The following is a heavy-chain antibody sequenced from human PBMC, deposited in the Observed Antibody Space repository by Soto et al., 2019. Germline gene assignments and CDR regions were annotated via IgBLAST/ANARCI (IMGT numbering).Heavy chain of an antibody. CDR1: GGSFRGFY. CDR3: ARHCRVDTAMAIDY. Sequence: PSETLSLTCAVSGGSFRGFYWGWIRQPPGKGLEWIGSIYYSGSTYYNPSLKSRVTISVDTSKNQFSLKLSSVTAADTAVYYCARHCRVDTAMAIDYWGQGTLVTVSS. V-gene: IGHV4-39*01. J-gene: IGHJ4*02. D-gene: IGHD5-18*01. CDR2: IYYSGST.